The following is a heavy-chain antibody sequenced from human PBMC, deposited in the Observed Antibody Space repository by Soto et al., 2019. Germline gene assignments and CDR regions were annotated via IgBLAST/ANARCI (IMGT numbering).Heavy chain of an antibody. CDR2: IYYSGST. CDR1: GGSISSYY. J-gene: IGHJ4*02. D-gene: IGHD3-10*01. Sequence: SETLSLTCTVSGGSISSYYWSWIRQPPGKGLEWIGYIYYSGSTNYNPSLKSRVTIPVDTSKNQFSLKLSSVTAADTAVYYCARGFYYYGSGSYYMYRSPSFDYWGQGTLVTVSS. V-gene: IGHV4-59*12. CDR3: ARGFYYYGSGSYYMYRSPSFDY.